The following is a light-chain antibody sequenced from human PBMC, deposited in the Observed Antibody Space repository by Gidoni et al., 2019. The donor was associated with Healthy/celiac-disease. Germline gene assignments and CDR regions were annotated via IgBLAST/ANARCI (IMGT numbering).Light chain of an antibody. CDR3: QQYNSYLYT. CDR2: KAS. Sequence: DIQMTTSPSTLSASVGDRVTITCRASQSISSWLAWYQQKPGKAPKLLIYKASSLESGVPSRFSGSGSGTEFTLTISSLQPDDFATYYCQQYNSYLYTFGQGTKLEIK. V-gene: IGKV1-5*03. CDR1: QSISSW. J-gene: IGKJ2*01.